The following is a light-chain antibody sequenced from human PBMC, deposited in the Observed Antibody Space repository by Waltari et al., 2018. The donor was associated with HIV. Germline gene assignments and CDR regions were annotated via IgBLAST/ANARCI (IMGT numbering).Light chain of an antibody. V-gene: IGLV2-14*01. Sequence: QSALTQPAPVSGSPGQSITISCTGTRSDVGGSKYVSWYQQHPGKAPKFMIYDVSNRPAGVSNRFSGSKSGNTASLTISGLQAEDEADYYCTSYTSSSGYVFGTGTKVTVL. CDR1: RSDVGGSKY. CDR3: TSYTSSSGYV. CDR2: DVS. J-gene: IGLJ1*01.